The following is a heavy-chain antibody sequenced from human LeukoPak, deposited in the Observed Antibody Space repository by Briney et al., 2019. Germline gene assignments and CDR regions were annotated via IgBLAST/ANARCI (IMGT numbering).Heavy chain of an antibody. CDR2: ISAYNGNT. Sequence: ASVNVSCKASGGTFSSYAISWVRQAPGQGLEWMGWISAYNGNTNYAQKLQGRVTMTTDTSTSTAYMELRSMRSDDTAVYYCARTYCSSTSCYVRLGGWLEYWGQGTLVTVSS. D-gene: IGHD2-2*01. V-gene: IGHV1-18*01. CDR3: ARTYCSSTSCYVRLGGWLEY. CDR1: GGTFSSYA. J-gene: IGHJ4*02.